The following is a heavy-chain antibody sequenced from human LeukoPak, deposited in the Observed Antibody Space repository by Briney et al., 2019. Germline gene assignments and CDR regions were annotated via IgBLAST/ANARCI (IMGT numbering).Heavy chain of an antibody. J-gene: IGHJ6*02. CDR3: ARDPRPYYYYYGMDV. V-gene: IGHV3-30-3*01. CDR1: GFTFSTYA. CDR2: ISYDGSNK. Sequence: GRSLRLSCAASGFTFSTYAMHWVHQAPGKGLEWVAVISYDGSNKYYADSVKGRFTISRDNSKNTLYLQMNSLRAEDTTVYYCARDPRPYYYYYGMDVWGQGTTVTVSS.